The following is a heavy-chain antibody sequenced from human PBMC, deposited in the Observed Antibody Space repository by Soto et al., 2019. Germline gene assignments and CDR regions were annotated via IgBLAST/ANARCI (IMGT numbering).Heavy chain of an antibody. D-gene: IGHD2-21*02. CDR2: IYWDDDK. J-gene: IGHJ4*02. CDR3: ARLARGVYYLDRLWEKFDY. Sequence: QITVKESGLTLVTPTETLTLTCTFSGFSLSTNGMGVGWIRQPPGKALEWLALIYWDDDKRYSPSLRSRLSIIKDTSKIQLDLTMTNRHPVDTGTYCGARLARGVYYLDRLWEKFDYWGQGTLVTVSS. V-gene: IGHV2-5*02. CDR1: GFSLSTNGMG.